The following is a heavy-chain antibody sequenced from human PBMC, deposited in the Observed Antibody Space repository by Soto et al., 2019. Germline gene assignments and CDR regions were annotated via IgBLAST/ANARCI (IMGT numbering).Heavy chain of an antibody. J-gene: IGHJ4*02. CDR1: GFTFSSYA. Sequence: QVQLVESGGGVVQPGRSLRLSCAASGFTFSSYAMHWVRQAPGKGLEWVAVISYDGSNKYYADSVKGRFTISRDNSKNTLYLQLKSLRAGVTDVYNCARDKRDFRFLEWSYCFDYWGEGTLVTVSS. V-gene: IGHV3-30-3*01. D-gene: IGHD3-3*01. CDR3: ARDKRDFRFLEWSYCFDY. CDR2: ISYDGSNK.